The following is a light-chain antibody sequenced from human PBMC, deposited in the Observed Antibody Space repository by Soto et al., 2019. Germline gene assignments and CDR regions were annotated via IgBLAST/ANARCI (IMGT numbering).Light chain of an antibody. Sequence: EIVMTQYPATLSVSPGERATLSCRASQSVSTNLAWYQPRPGQAPRLLIYGASTRATGIPARFSGSGSGTEFTLTISSLQSEDFAIYYCQQYDTWPLFGPGTKVYLK. CDR1: QSVSTN. CDR3: QQYDTWPL. CDR2: GAS. J-gene: IGKJ3*01. V-gene: IGKV3-15*01.